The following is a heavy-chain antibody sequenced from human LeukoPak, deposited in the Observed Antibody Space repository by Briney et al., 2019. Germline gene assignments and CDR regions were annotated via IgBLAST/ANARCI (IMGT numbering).Heavy chain of an antibody. D-gene: IGHD6-19*01. V-gene: IGHV3-23*01. CDR1: GFTFSSYA. J-gene: IGHJ1*01. CDR2: ISGSGGST. Sequence: PGGSLRLSCAASGFTFSSYAMSWVRQAPGKGLEWVSAISGSGGSTYYADSVKGRFTISRDNSKNTLYLQMNSLRAEDTAVYYCARLYGFSSGWFSRYFQHWGQGTLVTVSS. CDR3: ARLYGFSSGWFSRYFQH.